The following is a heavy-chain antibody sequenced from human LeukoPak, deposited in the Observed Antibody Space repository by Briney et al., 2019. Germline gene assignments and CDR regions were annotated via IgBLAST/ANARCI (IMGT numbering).Heavy chain of an antibody. CDR3: ARVRIWSGLSAFDI. CDR2: IIPILGIA. J-gene: IGHJ3*02. D-gene: IGHD3-3*01. CDR1: GGTFSSYA. V-gene: IGHV1-69*04. Sequence: SVTVSFKASGGTFSSYAISWVRQAPGQGLEWMGRIIPILGIANYAQKFQGRVTITADKSTSTAYMELSSLRSEDTAVYYCARVRIWSGLSAFDIWGQGTMVTVSS.